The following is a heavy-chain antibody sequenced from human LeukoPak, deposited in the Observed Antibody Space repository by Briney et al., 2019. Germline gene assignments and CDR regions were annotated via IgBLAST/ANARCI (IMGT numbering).Heavy chain of an antibody. CDR3: TSPARSSDPFDI. J-gene: IGHJ3*02. Sequence: PGGSLRLSCAGSGFTFSDHYMEWVRQPPGKGLEWVGRVRNKANSYSTEYAASVKARFTISRDDSQSSVSLQMNSLKTEDTAVYYCTSPARSSDPFDIWGPGTMVTISS. CDR2: VRNKANSYST. D-gene: IGHD2-2*01. V-gene: IGHV3-72*01. CDR1: GFTFSDHY.